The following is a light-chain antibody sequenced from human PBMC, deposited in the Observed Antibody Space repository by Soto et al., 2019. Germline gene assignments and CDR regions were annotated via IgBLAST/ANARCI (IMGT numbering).Light chain of an antibody. CDR2: DVN. Sequence: QSALTQPASVSGSPGESITISCTGTSSDVGGYNFVSWYQQHPGKVPKLMIFDVNRRPSGVSDRFSGSKSGNTASLTISGLQAEDEGDYYCCSYTSSSTHVFGSGTKLSVL. CDR3: CSYTSSSTHV. V-gene: IGLV2-14*03. CDR1: SSDVGGYNF. J-gene: IGLJ1*01.